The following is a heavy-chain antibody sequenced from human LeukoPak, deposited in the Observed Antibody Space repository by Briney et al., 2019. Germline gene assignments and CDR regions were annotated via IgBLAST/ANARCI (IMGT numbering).Heavy chain of an antibody. J-gene: IGHJ4*02. CDR2: ISGSGGST. D-gene: IGHD3-22*01. CDR3: AKDMTMIVVVTLFDY. Sequence: GGSLRLSCAASGFTFSSYAMSWVRQAPGKGLEWVSAISGSGGSTYYADSVKGRFTISRDNSKDTLYLQMNSLRAEDTAVYYCAKDMTMIVVVTLFDYWGQGTLVTVSS. CDR1: GFTFSSYA. V-gene: IGHV3-23*01.